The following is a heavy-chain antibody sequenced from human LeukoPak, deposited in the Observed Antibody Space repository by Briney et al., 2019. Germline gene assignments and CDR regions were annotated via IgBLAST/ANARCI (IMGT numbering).Heavy chain of an antibody. CDR3: ARGGNYRPFDY. D-gene: IGHD4-11*01. CDR2: ISGSGGST. Sequence: QTGGSLRLSCAASGFTFSSYAMSWVRQAPGKGLEWVSAISGSGGSTYYADSVKGRFTISRDNSKNTLYLQMNSLRAEDTAVFYCARGGNYRPFDYWGQGTLVTVSS. J-gene: IGHJ4*02. V-gene: IGHV3-23*01. CDR1: GFTFSSYA.